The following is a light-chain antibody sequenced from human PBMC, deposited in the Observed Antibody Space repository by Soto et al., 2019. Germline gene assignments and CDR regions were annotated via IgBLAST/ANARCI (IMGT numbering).Light chain of an antibody. J-gene: IGLJ1*01. CDR1: SSDVGDFNF. Sequence: QSVLTQPASVSGSPGQSITISCTATSSDVGDFNFVSWYQHHPGKAPKLLISDVNIRPSGISDRFSGSTSGSTASLTISGLQAEDEADYYCSAYVSTSILEVFGTGTKVTVL. CDR3: SAYVSTSILEV. CDR2: DVN. V-gene: IGLV2-14*03.